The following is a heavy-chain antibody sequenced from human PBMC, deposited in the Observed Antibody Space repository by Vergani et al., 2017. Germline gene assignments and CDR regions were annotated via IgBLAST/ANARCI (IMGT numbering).Heavy chain of an antibody. CDR1: GYTFTGYY. V-gene: IGHV1-2*02. J-gene: IGHJ4*02. CDR3: ARHVAAAGTLDY. Sequence: QVQLVQSGAEVKKPGASVKVSCKASGYTFTGYYMHWARQAPGQGLEWMGLNNPNSGGTNYEQKLQGRVTMTTDTTTSTSYMELRSLRSDDTAVYYCARHVAAAGTLDYWGQGTLVTVSS. CDR2: NNPNSGGT. D-gene: IGHD6-13*01.